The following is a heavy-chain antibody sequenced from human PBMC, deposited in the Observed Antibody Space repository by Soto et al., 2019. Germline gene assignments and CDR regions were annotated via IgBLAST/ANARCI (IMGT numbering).Heavy chain of an antibody. J-gene: IGHJ4*02. CDR1: AFSLTTKTEG. Sequence: QITLKESGPTLVSPTQTLTLTCTFSAFSLTTKTEGVGWIRQPPGKALQWLTNIYGDDDKWYSPSLKNRLTITKDTSKDQVVLSLSNMDPVDTATYCCVHTLACYAGTGCNNFGFWGLGTLATVSS. V-gene: IGHV2-5*02. D-gene: IGHD3-16*01. CDR2: IYGDDDK. CDR3: VHTLACYAGTGCNNFGF.